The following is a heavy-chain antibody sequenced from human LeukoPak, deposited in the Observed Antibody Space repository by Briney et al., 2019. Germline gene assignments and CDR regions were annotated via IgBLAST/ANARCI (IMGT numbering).Heavy chain of an antibody. Sequence: GASVKVSCKASGYTFTSYDINWVRQATGQGLEWMGWMNPNSGNTGHAQKFQGRVTLTDDTSTDTTYMELISLTSEDTAIYYCATAGWESLGDLYFDYWGQGTLVTVSS. CDR2: MNPNSGNT. CDR3: ATAGWESLGDLYFDY. V-gene: IGHV1-8*01. D-gene: IGHD1-26*01. CDR1: GYTFTSYD. J-gene: IGHJ4*02.